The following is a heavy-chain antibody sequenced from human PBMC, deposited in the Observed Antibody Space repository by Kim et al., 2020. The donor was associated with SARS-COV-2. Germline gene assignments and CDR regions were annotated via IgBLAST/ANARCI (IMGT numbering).Heavy chain of an antibody. CDR3: ARNDILTGYPPDY. V-gene: IGHV4-34*01. D-gene: IGHD3-9*01. Sequence: NPSLKSRVTKSLETSKNQFSLKLTSVTAADTAVYYCARNDILTGYPPDYWGQGTLVTVSS. J-gene: IGHJ4*02.